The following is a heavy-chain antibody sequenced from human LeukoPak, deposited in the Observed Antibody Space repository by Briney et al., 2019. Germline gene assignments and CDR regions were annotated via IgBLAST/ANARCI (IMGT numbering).Heavy chain of an antibody. CDR2: ISGSGGST. Sequence: PGGSLRLSCAASGFTFSSYAMHWVRQAPGKGLEWVSAISGSGGSTYYADSVKGRFTISRDNSKNTLYLQMNSLRAEDTAVYYCAKCGAAAAGIWAFDYWGQGTLVTVSS. J-gene: IGHJ4*02. CDR1: GFTFSSYA. V-gene: IGHV3-23*01. D-gene: IGHD6-13*01. CDR3: AKCGAAAAGIWAFDY.